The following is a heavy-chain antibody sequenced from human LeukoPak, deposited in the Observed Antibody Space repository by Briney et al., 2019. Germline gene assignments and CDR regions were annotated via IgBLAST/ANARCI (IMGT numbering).Heavy chain of an antibody. V-gene: IGHV3-21*01. D-gene: IGHD1-1*01. CDR3: ARSGTTGTTRWSDP. CDR1: GFTFSSYS. CDR2: ISSSSSYI. Sequence: GGSLRLSCAASGFTFSSYSMNWVRQAPGKGLEWVSSISSSSSYIYYADSVKGRFTISRDNAKNSLYLQMNSLRAEDTAVYYCARSGTTGTTRWSDPWGQGTLVTVSS. J-gene: IGHJ5*02.